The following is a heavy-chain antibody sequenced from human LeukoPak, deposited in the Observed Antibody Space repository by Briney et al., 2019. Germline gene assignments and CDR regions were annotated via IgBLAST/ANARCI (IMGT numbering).Heavy chain of an antibody. CDR1: GYTFTSYA. D-gene: IGHD6-13*01. CDR3: ARGYSSSWYWFDP. Sequence: ASVKVSCKASGYTFTSYAMNWVRQAPGQGLEWMGWINTNTGNPTCAQGFTGQFVLSLDTSVSTAYLQISSLKAEDTAVYYCARGYSSSWYWFDPWGQGTLATVSS. J-gene: IGHJ5*02. CDR2: INTNTGNP. V-gene: IGHV7-4-1*02.